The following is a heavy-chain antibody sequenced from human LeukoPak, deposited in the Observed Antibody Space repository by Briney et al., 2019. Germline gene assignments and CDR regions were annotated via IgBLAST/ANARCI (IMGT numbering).Heavy chain of an antibody. D-gene: IGHD3-22*01. V-gene: IGHV4-34*01. Sequence: SETLSLTCGVYGGSFSAYYWSWIRQPPGKGLEWIGEISHRGSTNYNPSLKSRVTISLDTSKNQFSLKLSSVTAADTAVYYCATYRGRDYYWGLDCWDQGTLVTVSS. J-gene: IGHJ4*02. CDR1: GGSFSAYY. CDR3: ATYRGRDYYWGLDC. CDR2: ISHRGST.